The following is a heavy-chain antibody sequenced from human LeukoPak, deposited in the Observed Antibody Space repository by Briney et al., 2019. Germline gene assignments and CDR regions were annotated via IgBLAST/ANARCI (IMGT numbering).Heavy chain of an antibody. Sequence: SETLSLTCAVSGGSISSYYWSWIRQPAGKGLEWIGRIYTSGSTNYNPSLKSRVTMSVDTSKNQFSLKLSSVTAADTAVYYCARDLQYCSSTSCYIAFDIWGQGTMVTVSS. J-gene: IGHJ3*02. CDR1: GGSISSYY. CDR3: ARDLQYCSSTSCYIAFDI. D-gene: IGHD2-2*02. CDR2: IYTSGST. V-gene: IGHV4-4*07.